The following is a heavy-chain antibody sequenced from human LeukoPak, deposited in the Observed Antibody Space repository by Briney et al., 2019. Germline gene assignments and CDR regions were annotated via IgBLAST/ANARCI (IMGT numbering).Heavy chain of an antibody. CDR2: INHNNGVT. D-gene: IGHD2-21*02. CDR3: AREVTLRF. J-gene: IGHJ4*02. CDR1: GYTFTDHY. Sequence: ASVRVSCKDSGYTFTDHYMHWVRQAPGQGLEWMGWINHNNGVTHYAQKFHDRVTMTRHTSITTAYMELNRLTSDDTAVYYCAREVTLRFWGQGTLLTVSS. V-gene: IGHV1-2*02.